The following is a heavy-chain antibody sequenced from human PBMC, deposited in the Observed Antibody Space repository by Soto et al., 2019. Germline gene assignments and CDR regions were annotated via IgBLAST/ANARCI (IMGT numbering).Heavy chain of an antibody. J-gene: IGHJ4*02. Sequence: QVQLQESGPGLVKPSQTLSLTCTVSGDSFSSGDYKWSWIRQPPGKGLEWIGYIYYSGYTYNNPSLTSRITMSVHTSQNQFSVKLRSVTAADTAVYYCARSRDYVAFDYWGQGTLVTVSS. D-gene: IGHD4-17*01. CDR1: GDSFSSGDYK. V-gene: IGHV4-30-4*01. CDR3: ARSRDYVAFDY. CDR2: IYYSGYT.